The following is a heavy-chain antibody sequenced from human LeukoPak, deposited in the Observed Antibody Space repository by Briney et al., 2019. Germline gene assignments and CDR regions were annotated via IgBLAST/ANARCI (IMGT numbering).Heavy chain of an antibody. J-gene: IGHJ3*02. CDR2: IFHSGST. CDR1: GVSISNYY. Sequence: SETLSLTCTVSGVSISNYYWSWIRQPPGKGLEWIGYIFHSGSTNYNPSLKSRVTISLDTSTNRFSLKLSSVTAADTAVYYCARVGSPGVTFDIWGQGTMLTVSS. D-gene: IGHD2-8*01. CDR3: ARVGSPGVTFDI. V-gene: IGHV4-59*01.